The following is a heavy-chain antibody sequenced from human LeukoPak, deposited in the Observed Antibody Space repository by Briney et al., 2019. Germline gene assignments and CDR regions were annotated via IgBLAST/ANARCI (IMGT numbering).Heavy chain of an antibody. CDR1: GFRYSHYG. CDR2: ITSDSRGI. CDR3: AKGVEGGVTMVRGVYYYYYMDV. Sequence: GGTLRLSCVASGFRYSHYGMNWVRQAPGKGLEWVSGITSDSRGIYYADSVKGRFTISRDNSKDTLYLQMNSLRAEDTAVYYCAKGVEGGVTMVRGVYYYYYMDVWGKGTTVTISS. J-gene: IGHJ6*03. V-gene: IGHV3-23*01. D-gene: IGHD3-10*01.